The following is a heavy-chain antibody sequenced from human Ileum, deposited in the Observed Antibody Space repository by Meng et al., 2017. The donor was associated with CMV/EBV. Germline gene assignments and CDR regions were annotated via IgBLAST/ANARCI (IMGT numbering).Heavy chain of an antibody. Sequence: SDTLSLTCTVSGGSFSSYYWTWIRQPPGKGLEWRGCMSSSGSTNYNPSLKSRVTILVDTSKNHCSLKVSSVTAKDTAVYFCARSSGFWSGYEMDVWGQGTTVTVSS. CDR2: MSSSGST. CDR1: GGSFSSYY. J-gene: IGHJ6*02. CDR3: ARSSGFWSGYEMDV. D-gene: IGHD3-3*01. V-gene: IGHV4-59*01.